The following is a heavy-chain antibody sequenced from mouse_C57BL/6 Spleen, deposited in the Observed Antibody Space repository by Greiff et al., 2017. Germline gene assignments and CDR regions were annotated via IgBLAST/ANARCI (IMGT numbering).Heavy chain of an antibody. CDR3: ARRRTGFDY. V-gene: IGHV1-55*01. Sequence: QVQLQQPGAELVKPGASVKMSCKASGYTFTSYWITGVKQRPGQGLEWIGDIYPGSGSTHYNEKFKCKATLTVDTSSSTAYMPLSSLTSEDSAVYFCARRRTGFDYWGQGTTLTVSS. CDR2: IYPGSGST. J-gene: IGHJ2*01. D-gene: IGHD4-1*01. CDR1: GYTFTSYW.